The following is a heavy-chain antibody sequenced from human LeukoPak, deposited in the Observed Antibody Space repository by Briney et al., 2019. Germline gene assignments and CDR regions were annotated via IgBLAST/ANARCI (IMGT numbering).Heavy chain of an antibody. D-gene: IGHD3-10*01. CDR1: GGSISSSSYY. V-gene: IGHV4-39*01. CDR3: ARLASGSYYTPLMDY. CDR2: IYYSGST. J-gene: IGHJ4*02. Sequence: SETLSLTCTVSGGSISSSSYYWGWIRQPPGKGLEWIGSIYYSGSTYYNPSLKSRVTISVDTSKNQFSLKLSSVTAADTAVYYCARLASGSYYTPLMDYWGQGTLVTVSS.